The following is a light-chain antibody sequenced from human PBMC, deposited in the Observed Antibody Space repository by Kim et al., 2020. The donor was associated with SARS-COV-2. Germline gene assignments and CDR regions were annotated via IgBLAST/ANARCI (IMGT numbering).Light chain of an antibody. CDR2: GAS. J-gene: IGKJ1*01. V-gene: IGKV3-20*01. CDR1: QSVSSSY. Sequence: EIVLTQSPGTVSLSPGERATLSCRASQSVSSSYLAWYQQKPGQAPRLLIYGASSRATGIPDRFSGSGSGTDFTLTISRLEPEDFVVYYCQQYGSSRTFGQGTKVDIK. CDR3: QQYGSSRT.